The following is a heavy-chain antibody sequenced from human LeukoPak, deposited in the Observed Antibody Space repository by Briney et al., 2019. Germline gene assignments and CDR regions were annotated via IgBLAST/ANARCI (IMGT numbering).Heavy chain of an antibody. J-gene: IGHJ6*03. D-gene: IGHD3-9*01. Sequence: ASVKVSCKASVYTFTSYDIYWVRQDTGQGLGWMGWMNPNSGNTGYAQTFQGRVTMTRNTSISTAYMELTSLRSEDTAVYYCARGLWSTIFGKSYAYYYYYYYMDVWGKGTTVTISS. V-gene: IGHV1-8*01. CDR2: MNPNSGNT. CDR3: ARGLWSTIFGKSYAYYYYYYYMDV. CDR1: VYTFTSYD.